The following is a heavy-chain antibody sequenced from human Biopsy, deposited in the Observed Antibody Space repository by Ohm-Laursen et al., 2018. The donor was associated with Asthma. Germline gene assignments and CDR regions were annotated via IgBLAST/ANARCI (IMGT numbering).Heavy chain of an antibody. CDR1: GGSFSGYY. D-gene: IGHD2-2*01. CDR3: ARAGQCSSTSCYNPGWFDP. V-gene: IGHV4-34*01. J-gene: IGHJ5*02. CDR2: INHSGST. Sequence: SETLSLTCPVYGGSFSGYYWSWIRQPPGKGLEWIGEINHSGSTNYNPSLKSRVTISVDTSKNQFSLKLSSVTAADTAVYYCARAGQCSSTSCYNPGWFDPWGQGTLVTASS.